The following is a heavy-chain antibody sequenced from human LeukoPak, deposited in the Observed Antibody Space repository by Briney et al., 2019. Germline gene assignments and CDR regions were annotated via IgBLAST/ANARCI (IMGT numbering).Heavy chain of an antibody. J-gene: IGHJ6*02. D-gene: IGHD2-8*01. CDR3: ARARVYGLSRPRRYGMDV. V-gene: IGHV4-59*12. CDR1: GGSISSYY. CDR2: ISDIGSI. Sequence: PSETLSLTCTVSGGSISSYYWSWIRQPPGKGLEWIAYISDIGSINYNPSLKSRVTISLDTSKNQFSLKLSSVTAADTAVYYCARARVYGLSRPRRYGMDVWGQGTTVTVSS.